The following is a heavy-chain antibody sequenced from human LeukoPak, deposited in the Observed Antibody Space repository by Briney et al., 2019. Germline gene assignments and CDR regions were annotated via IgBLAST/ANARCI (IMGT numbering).Heavy chain of an antibody. CDR3: ARMYYYDSSGYSPDY. J-gene: IGHJ4*02. D-gene: IGHD3-22*01. V-gene: IGHV1-2*02. Sequence: ASVKVSCKASGYTSTGYYMHWVRQAPGQGLEWMGWINPNSGGTNYAQKFQGRVTMTRDTSISTAYMELSRLRSDDTAVYYCARMYYYDSSGYSPDYWGQGTLVTVSS. CDR2: INPNSGGT. CDR1: GYTSTGYY.